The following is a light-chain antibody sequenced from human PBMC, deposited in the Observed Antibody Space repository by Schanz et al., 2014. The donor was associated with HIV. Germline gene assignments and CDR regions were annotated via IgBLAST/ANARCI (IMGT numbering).Light chain of an antibody. J-gene: IGLJ3*02. V-gene: IGLV1-47*01. CDR3: CSFAGTIWV. Sequence: QSVLTQPPSASGTPGQRVTISCSGSSSNIGSNYVYWYQQLPGTAPKLLIYDNYQRPSGVPDRFSGSKSGNTASLTISGLQAEDEADYYCCSFAGTIWVFGGGTKLTVL. CDR1: SSNIGSNY. CDR2: DNY.